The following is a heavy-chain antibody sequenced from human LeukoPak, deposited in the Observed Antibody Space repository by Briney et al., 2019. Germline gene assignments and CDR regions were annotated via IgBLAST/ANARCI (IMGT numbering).Heavy chain of an antibody. V-gene: IGHV3-15*01. Sequence: GGSLRLSCAASGFTFSSYAMSWVRQAPGKGLEWVGRIKSKTDGGTTDYAAPVKGRFTISRDDSKNTLYLQMNSLKTEDTAVYYCTTSTGYSSGWYYYYYYMDVWGKGTTVTVSS. CDR3: TTSTGYSSGWYYYYYYMDV. D-gene: IGHD6-19*01. CDR2: IKSKTDGGTT. J-gene: IGHJ6*03. CDR1: GFTFSSYA.